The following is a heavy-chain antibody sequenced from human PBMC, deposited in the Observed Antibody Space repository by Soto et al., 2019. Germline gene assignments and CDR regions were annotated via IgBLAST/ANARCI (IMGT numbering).Heavy chain of an antibody. Sequence: QVQLQQWGAGLLKPSETLSLTCAVSGGSFSGYYWSWIRQPPGKGLEWIGEIDHSGRTSYNPSLKSRVSMSGDTSKNQFSLNLNSVTAADTAVYFCARRITKIVVVFDYWGQGTLVTVSS. J-gene: IGHJ4*02. V-gene: IGHV4-34*01. CDR3: ARRITKIVVVFDY. D-gene: IGHD3-22*01. CDR2: IDHSGRT. CDR1: GGSFSGYY.